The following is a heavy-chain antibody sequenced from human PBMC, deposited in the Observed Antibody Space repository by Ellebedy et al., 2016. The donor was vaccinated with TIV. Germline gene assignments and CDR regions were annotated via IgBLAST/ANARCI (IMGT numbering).Heavy chain of an antibody. J-gene: IGHJ2*01. CDR1: GFTFSNSN. Sequence: GGSLRLSCEASGFTFSNSNLNGVRQAPGKGLEWVSYISTGSRNIYYADPVKGRFTISRDNAKNSLYLHINSLRDEDTVVYYCARDGAYNYDTYWYFDLWGRGTLVTVSS. CDR2: ISTGSRNI. CDR3: ARDGAYNYDTYWYFDL. D-gene: IGHD5-18*01. V-gene: IGHV3-48*02.